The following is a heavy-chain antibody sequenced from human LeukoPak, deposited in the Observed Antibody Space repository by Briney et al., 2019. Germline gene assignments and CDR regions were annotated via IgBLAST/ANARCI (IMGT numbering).Heavy chain of an antibody. CDR2: INHSGST. CDR1: GGSFSGYY. CDR3: ARGRYLTTGGGAAAGFLDY. V-gene: IGHV4-34*01. Sequence: SETLSLTCGVSGGSFSGYYWNWIRQPPGKGLEWIGEINHSGSTNYNPSLKSRVTISVDTSQKQFSLRLSSVTTADTAVYYCARGRYLTTGGGAAAGFLDYWGQGTLVTVSS. D-gene: IGHD6-13*01. J-gene: IGHJ4*02.